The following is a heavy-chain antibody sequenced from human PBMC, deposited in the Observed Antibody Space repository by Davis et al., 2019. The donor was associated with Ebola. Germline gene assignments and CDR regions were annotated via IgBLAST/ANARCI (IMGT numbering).Heavy chain of an antibody. CDR1: GGSFSGYY. CDR2: INHSGST. CDR3: ARGGRGAFDI. V-gene: IGHV4-34*01. Sequence: MPGGSLRLSCAVYGGSFSGYYWSWIRQPPGKGLEWIGEINHSGSTNYNPSLKSRVTISVDTSKNQFSLKLSSVTAADTAVYYCARGGRGAFDIWGQGTMVTVSS. D-gene: IGHD3/OR15-3a*01. J-gene: IGHJ3*02.